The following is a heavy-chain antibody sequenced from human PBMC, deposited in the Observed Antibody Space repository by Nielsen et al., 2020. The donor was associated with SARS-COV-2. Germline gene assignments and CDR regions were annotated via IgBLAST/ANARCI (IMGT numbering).Heavy chain of an antibody. J-gene: IGHJ6*03. Sequence: GESLKISCAASGFTFSSHAMHWVRQAPGKGLEWLAIISYDGNKHYADSVKGRFTISRDNAKNSVYLQMNSLRDEDTAVYYCAREGLDYYYMDVWGKGTTVTVSS. CDR1: GFTFSSHA. V-gene: IGHV3-30*04. CDR3: AREGLDYYYMDV. D-gene: IGHD6-6*01. CDR2: ISYDGNK.